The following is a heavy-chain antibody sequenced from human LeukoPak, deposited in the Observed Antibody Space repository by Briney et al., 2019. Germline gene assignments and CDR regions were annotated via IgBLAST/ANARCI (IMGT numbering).Heavy chain of an antibody. CDR1: GGSFSGYY. CDR3: ARLRFYDYVWGSYRYTYYFDY. V-gene: IGHV4-34*01. CDR2: INHSGST. Sequence: SETLSLTCAVYGGSFSGYYWSWIRQPPGKGLEWIGEINHSGSTNYNPSLKSRVTISVDTSKNQFSLKLSSVTAADTAVYYCARLRFYDYVWGSYRYTYYFDYWGQGTLVTVSS. D-gene: IGHD3-16*02. J-gene: IGHJ4*02.